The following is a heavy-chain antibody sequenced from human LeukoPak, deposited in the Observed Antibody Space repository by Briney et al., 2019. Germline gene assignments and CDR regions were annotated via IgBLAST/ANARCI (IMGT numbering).Heavy chain of an antibody. J-gene: IGHJ6*03. CDR1: GGTFRTYG. V-gene: IGHV1-69*13. Sequence: SVTVSCKASGGTFRTYGVSWVRKAPGPGLEWMGGIIPIFGGTSYSQKFQDRGTIIAVESSTVAYIDMSSLRFEDTAVYYCARVITIGQPPYYYYIDGWDKGTTVTVSS. D-gene: IGHD3-10*01. CDR2: IIPIFGGT. CDR3: ARVITIGQPPYYYYIDG.